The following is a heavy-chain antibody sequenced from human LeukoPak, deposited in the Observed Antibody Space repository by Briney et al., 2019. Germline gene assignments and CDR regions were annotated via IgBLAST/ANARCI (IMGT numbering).Heavy chain of an antibody. Sequence: PGGSLGLSCAASGFTFSSYAMSWVRQAPGKGLEWVSAISGSGGSTYYADSVKGRFTISRDNSKNTLYLQMNSLRAEDTAVYYCAPRADYYDSSGMDYWGQGTLVTVSS. CDR2: ISGSGGST. CDR3: APRADYYDSSGMDY. CDR1: GFTFSSYA. J-gene: IGHJ4*02. V-gene: IGHV3-23*01. D-gene: IGHD3-22*01.